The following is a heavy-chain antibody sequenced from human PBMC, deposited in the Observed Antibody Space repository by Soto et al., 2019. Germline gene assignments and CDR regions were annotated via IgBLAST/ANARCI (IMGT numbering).Heavy chain of an antibody. CDR3: AKLRGSTWYLDQ. CDR2: INNGGAIT. Sequence: VQLLESGGGLVQPGESLRLSCAASEFTFTTYAMTWVRQAPEKGLEGVSSINNGGAITYYADSVKGRFTIFRDNSKNTLYLQMNSLTVEDTAVYYCAKLRGSTWYLDQWGQGTLVTVSS. J-gene: IGHJ4*02. V-gene: IGHV3-23*01. D-gene: IGHD6-13*01. CDR1: EFTFTTYA.